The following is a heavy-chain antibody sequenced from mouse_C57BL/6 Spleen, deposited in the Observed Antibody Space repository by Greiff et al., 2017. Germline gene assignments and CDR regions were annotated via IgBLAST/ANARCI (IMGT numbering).Heavy chain of an antibody. V-gene: IGHV1-85*01. J-gene: IGHJ2*01. CDR3: AKITTVVVPDD. Sequence: VKLQESGPELVKPGASVKLSCKASGYTFTSYDINWVKQRPGQGLEWIGWIYPRDGSTKYNEKFKGKATLTVDTSSSTAYMGLHSLTAEDAAVYFSAKITTVVVPDDGGQGTTLTVSS. CDR2: IYPRDGST. D-gene: IGHD1-1*01. CDR1: GYTFTSYD.